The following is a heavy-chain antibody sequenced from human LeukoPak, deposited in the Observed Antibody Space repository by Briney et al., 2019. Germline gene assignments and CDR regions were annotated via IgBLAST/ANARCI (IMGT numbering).Heavy chain of an antibody. D-gene: IGHD3-22*01. CDR2: ISYGGSNK. V-gene: IGHV3-30*18. Sequence: GGSLRLSCAASGFTFSSYGMHWVRQAPGKGLEWVAVISYGGSNKYYADSVKGRFTISRDNSKNTLYLQMNSLRAEDTAVYYCAKLEDSSGYYYGDYWGQGTLVTVSS. CDR1: GFTFSSYG. J-gene: IGHJ4*02. CDR3: AKLEDSSGYYYGDY.